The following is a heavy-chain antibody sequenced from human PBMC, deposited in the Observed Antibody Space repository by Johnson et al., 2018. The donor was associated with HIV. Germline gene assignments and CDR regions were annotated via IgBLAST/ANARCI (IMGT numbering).Heavy chain of an antibody. V-gene: IGHV3-9*01. CDR1: GFTFDDYA. CDR2: ISWNSGSI. Sequence: VQLVESGGGLVQPGRSLRLSCAASGFTFDDYAMHWVRQAPGKGLEWVSGISWNSGSIGYADSVKGRFTISRDNAKNSLYLQMNSLRVEDTAVYYCARSPGYTLLDAFDIWGQGTMVIVSS. J-gene: IGHJ3*02. D-gene: IGHD2-2*02. CDR3: ARSPGYTLLDAFDI.